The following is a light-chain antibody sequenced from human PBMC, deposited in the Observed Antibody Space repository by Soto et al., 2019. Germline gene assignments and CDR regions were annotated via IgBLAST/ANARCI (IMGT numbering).Light chain of an antibody. Sequence: AVQLTQSPSSLSASVGDRVTISCRASQGIGSALAWYQQNPGKAPKVLIYDASSLESGVPSRLSGSGSGTDFTITISSLQPEDFASYYCQQFNSFPLTFGGGTKVEIK. CDR2: DAS. J-gene: IGKJ4*01. CDR1: QGIGSA. CDR3: QQFNSFPLT. V-gene: IGKV1-13*02.